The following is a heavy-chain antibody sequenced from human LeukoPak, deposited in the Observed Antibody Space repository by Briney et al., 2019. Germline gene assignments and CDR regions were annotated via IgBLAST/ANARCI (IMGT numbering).Heavy chain of an antibody. CDR1: RYTFTSYG. D-gene: IGHD3-22*01. CDR2: ISAYNGNT. J-gene: IGHJ4*02. CDR3: ARSGYYDSSWSFDY. V-gene: IGHV1-18*01. Sequence: ASVKVSCKASRYTFTSYGISWVRQAPGQGLEWMGWISAYNGNTNYAQKLQGRVTMTTDTSTSTAYMELRSLRSDDTAVYYCARSGYYDSSWSFDYWGQGTLVTVSS.